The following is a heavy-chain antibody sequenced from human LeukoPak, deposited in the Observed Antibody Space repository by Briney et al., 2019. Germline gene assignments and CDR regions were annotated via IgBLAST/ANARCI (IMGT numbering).Heavy chain of an antibody. CDR1: GYTLTELS. CDR3: ARVQRTMVRGVINGYYYYYMDV. D-gene: IGHD3-10*01. Sequence: ASVKVSCKVSGYTLTELSMHWVRQAPGKGLEWMGGFDPEDGETIYAQKFQGRVTMTEDTSTDTAYMELSSLRSEDTAVYYCARVQRTMVRGVINGYYYYYMDVWGKGTTVTISS. CDR2: FDPEDGET. V-gene: IGHV1-24*01. J-gene: IGHJ6*03.